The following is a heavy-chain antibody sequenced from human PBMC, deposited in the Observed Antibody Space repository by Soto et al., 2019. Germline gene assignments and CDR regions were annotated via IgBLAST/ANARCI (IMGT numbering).Heavy chain of an antibody. V-gene: IGHV4-30-4*01. Sequence: SETLSLTCTVSGGSISSGDYYWSWIRQPPGKGLEWIGYIYYSGSTYYNPSLKSRVTISVDTSKNQFSLKLSSVTAADTAVYYCAREYDYYDSSGYLRGGYYGLDGWGQGTTVTVSS. J-gene: IGHJ6*02. CDR3: AREYDYYDSSGYLRGGYYGLDG. D-gene: IGHD3-22*01. CDR2: IYYSGST. CDR1: GGSISSGDYY.